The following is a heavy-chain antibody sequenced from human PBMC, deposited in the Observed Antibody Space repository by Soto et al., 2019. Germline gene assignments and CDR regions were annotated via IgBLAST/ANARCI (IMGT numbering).Heavy chain of an antibody. J-gene: IGHJ6*02. V-gene: IGHV1-18*01. CDR2: ISAYNGNT. Sequence: GASVKASCKASGDTITSYGISWVRQAPGQGLEWMGWISAYNGNTNYAQKLQGRVTMTTDTSTSTAYMELRSLRSDDTAVYYCAREPNDFPMDVWGQGTTVTVSS. CDR1: GDTITSYG. D-gene: IGHD3-3*01. CDR3: AREPNDFPMDV.